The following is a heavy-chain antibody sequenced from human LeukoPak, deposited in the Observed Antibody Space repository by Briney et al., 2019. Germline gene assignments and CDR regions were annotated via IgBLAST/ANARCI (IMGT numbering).Heavy chain of an antibody. D-gene: IGHD2-2*01. J-gene: IGHJ3*02. Sequence: PSETLSLICAVSGSSISSGQYWGWIRQPPGKGLEWIGSIYDSGNINYSPSLKSRVTISVDVSKNQFSLNLRSETAEDTAVYYCARQSSRRYDSASDIWGQGTMVTVSS. CDR2: IYDSGNI. CDR1: GSSISSGQY. V-gene: IGHV4-38-2*01. CDR3: ARQSSRRYDSASDI.